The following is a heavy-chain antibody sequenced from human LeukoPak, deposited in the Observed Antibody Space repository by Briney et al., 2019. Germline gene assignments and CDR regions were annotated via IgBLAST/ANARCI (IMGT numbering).Heavy chain of an antibody. D-gene: IGHD4-11*01. J-gene: IGHJ4*02. CDR1: GGTFSSYA. V-gene: IGHV1-69*05. CDR3: AREGGPDYSTYYYFDY. CDR2: IIPIFGTA. Sequence: SVKVSCKASGGTFSSYAISWVRQAPGQGLEWMGGIIPIFGTANYAQKFQGRVTITTDESTSTAYMELSSLRSEDTAVYYCAREGGPDYSTYYYFDYWGQGTLVTVSS.